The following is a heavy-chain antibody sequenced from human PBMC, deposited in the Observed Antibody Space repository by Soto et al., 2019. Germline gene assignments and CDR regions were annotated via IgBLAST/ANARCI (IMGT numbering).Heavy chain of an antibody. CDR2: TNGDGGHV. CDR1: GFIFSNYW. V-gene: IGHV3-74*01. D-gene: IGHD3-3*01. Sequence: EVQLVESGGGLVQPGGSLRLSCAASGFIFSNYWMHWVRQGPGEGLVWVSRTNGDGGHVEYADSVKGRLTISRDNAKNTLYLQMNSLRVEDTAVYYCARSITIFGVDIDAFDMWGQGTVVSVSS. J-gene: IGHJ3*02. CDR3: ARSITIFGVDIDAFDM.